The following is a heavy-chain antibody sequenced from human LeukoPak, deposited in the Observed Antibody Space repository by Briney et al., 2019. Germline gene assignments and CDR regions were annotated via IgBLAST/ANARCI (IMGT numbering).Heavy chain of an antibody. CDR1: GFTFSSYS. CDR2: ISSSSSYI. V-gene: IGHV3-21*04. D-gene: IGHD7-27*01. Sequence: GGSLRLSCAASGFTFSSYSMNWVRQAPGKGLEWVSSISSSSSYIYYADSVKGRFTISRDDSKNTLYLQMNSLRAEDTAVYYCAKDGGLWVSAHWGDSWGRGTLVTVSS. J-gene: IGHJ4*02. CDR3: AKDGGLWVSAHWGDS.